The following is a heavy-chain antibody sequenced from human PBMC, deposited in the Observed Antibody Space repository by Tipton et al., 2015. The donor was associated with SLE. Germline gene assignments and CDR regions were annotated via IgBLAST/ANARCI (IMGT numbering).Heavy chain of an antibody. D-gene: IGHD2-21*01. Sequence: SLRLSCAASAFTLSSYGMHWVRQAPGKGLEWVAFMGSDGSYISYSDSVKGRFTISRDISKNTLFLQTNSLRTEDTAVYYCAKDFWVDSNAYWGQGTLVTVSS. CDR3: AKDFWVDSNAY. CDR1: AFTLSSYG. V-gene: IGHV3-30*02. CDR2: MGSDGSYI. J-gene: IGHJ4*02.